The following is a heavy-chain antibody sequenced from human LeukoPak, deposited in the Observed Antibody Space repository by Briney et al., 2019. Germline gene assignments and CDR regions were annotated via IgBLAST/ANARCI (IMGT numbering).Heavy chain of an antibody. J-gene: IGHJ6*02. CDR1: GFTFISYG. CDR3: ARDFRSNSYGMDV. V-gene: IGHV3-33*01. D-gene: IGHD3-3*01. CDR2: IWYDGSNK. Sequence: GGSLRLSCAASGFTFISYGMHWVRQAPGKGLEWVAVIWYDGSNKYYADSVKGRFTISRDNSKNTLYLQMNSLRAEDTAVYYCARDFRSNSYGMDVWGQGTTVTVSS.